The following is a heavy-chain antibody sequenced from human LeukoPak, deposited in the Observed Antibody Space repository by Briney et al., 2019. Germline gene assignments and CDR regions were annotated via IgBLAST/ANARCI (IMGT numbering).Heavy chain of an antibody. D-gene: IGHD5-24*01. CDR2: ISYDGSNK. CDR1: GFSFSSYG. Sequence: PGGSLRLSCAASGFSFSSYGMHWVRQAPGKGLEWVAVISYDGSNKYYADSVKGRFTISRDNSKNTLYVQMNSLRAEDTAVYYCAKDVPDDYYYYYMDVWGKGTTVTVSS. V-gene: IGHV3-30*18. J-gene: IGHJ6*03. CDR3: AKDVPDDYYYYYMDV.